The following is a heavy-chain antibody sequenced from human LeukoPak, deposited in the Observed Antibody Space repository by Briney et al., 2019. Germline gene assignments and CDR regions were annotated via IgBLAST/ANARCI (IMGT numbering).Heavy chain of an antibody. Sequence: PSETLSLTCTVSGGSISSYYWSWIRQPAGKGLEWIGRIYTSGSTNYNPSLKSRVTMSVDTSKNQFSLKLSSVTAADTAVYYCARMTTVTTRGWFDPWGRGTLVTVSS. CDR3: ARMTTVTTRGWFDP. D-gene: IGHD4-17*01. J-gene: IGHJ5*02. CDR1: GGSISSYY. CDR2: IYTSGST. V-gene: IGHV4-4*07.